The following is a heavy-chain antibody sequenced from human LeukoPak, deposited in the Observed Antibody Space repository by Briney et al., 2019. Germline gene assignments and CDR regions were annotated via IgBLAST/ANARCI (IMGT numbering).Heavy chain of an antibody. CDR1: GFSLRTGGMY. CDR2: IYWNDDK. CDR3: AHRNSNYRAFDI. Sequence: SGPTLVNPTQTLTLTCTFSGFSLRTGGMYVGWIRQPPGKALEWLTLIYWNDDKRYSPPLKSRLTITKDTSKNQVVLTMTNMDPVDTATYYCAHRNSNYRAFDIWGQGTMVTVSS. J-gene: IGHJ3*02. V-gene: IGHV2-5*01. D-gene: IGHD4-11*01.